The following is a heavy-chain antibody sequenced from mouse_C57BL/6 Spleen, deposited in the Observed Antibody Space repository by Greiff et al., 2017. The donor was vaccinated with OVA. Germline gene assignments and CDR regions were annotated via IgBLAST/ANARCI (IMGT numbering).Heavy chain of an antibody. D-gene: IGHD1-1*01. J-gene: IGHJ1*03. CDR1: GYTFTDYY. CDR3: ARWYYGRGYFDV. CDR2: IYPGSGNT. Sequence: VMLVESGAELVRPGASVKLSCKASGYTFTDYYINWVKQRPGQGLEWIARIYPGSGNTYYNEKFKGKATLTAEKSSSTAYMQLSSLTSEDSAVYFCARWYYGRGYFDVWGTGTTVTVSS. V-gene: IGHV1-76*01.